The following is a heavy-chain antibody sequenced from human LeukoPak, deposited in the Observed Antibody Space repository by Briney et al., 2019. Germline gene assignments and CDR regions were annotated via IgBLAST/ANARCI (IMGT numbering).Heavy chain of an antibody. D-gene: IGHD6-19*01. Sequence: GSLRLSCAASGLTFSNYWMTWVRQAPGKGLEWVADIKEDGSEKYYVDSVKGRFTISRDNAKNSLFLQMDSLRSEDTAVYYCARVRPGSGWPFDYWGQGTLVTVSS. J-gene: IGHJ4*02. CDR3: ARVRPGSGWPFDY. V-gene: IGHV3-7*03. CDR1: GLTFSNYW. CDR2: IKEDGSEK.